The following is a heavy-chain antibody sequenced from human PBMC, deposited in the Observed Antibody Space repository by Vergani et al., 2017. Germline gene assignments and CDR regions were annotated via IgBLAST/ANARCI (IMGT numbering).Heavy chain of an antibody. CDR1: GGSFSGYY. J-gene: IGHJ6*03. CDR3: ARVQELYDFWSGYRVRYYYYMDV. D-gene: IGHD3-3*01. V-gene: IGHV4-34*01. Sequence: QVQLQQWGAGLLKPSETLSLTCAVYGGSFSGYYWSWIRQPPGKGLEWIGEINHSGSTNYNPSLKSRVTISVDTSKNQFSLKLSYVTAADTAVYYCARVQELYDFWSGYRVRYYYYMDVWGKXP. CDR2: INHSGST.